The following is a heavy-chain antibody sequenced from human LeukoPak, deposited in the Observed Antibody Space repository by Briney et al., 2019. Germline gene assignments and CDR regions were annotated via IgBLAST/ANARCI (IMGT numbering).Heavy chain of an antibody. Sequence: ASVKVSCKTSGYTFTNYDINWVRQATGQGLEWMGWRSPNSGNTAYAQKFRGSVTMTMNTSISTAYMDLSSLRSEDTAVYYCARGAMATRVLVFWGQGTQVTVSS. V-gene: IGHV1-8*01. CDR2: RSPNSGNT. D-gene: IGHD5-24*01. CDR1: GYTFTNYD. J-gene: IGHJ4*02. CDR3: ARGAMATRVLVF.